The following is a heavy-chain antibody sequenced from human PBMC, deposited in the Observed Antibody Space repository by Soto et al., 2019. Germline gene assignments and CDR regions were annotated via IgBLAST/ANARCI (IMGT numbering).Heavy chain of an antibody. Sequence: QVQLQESGPGLVKPSQTLSLTCTVSGGSISSGGYYWSWIRQHPGQGLEWIGYIYYSGSTYYNPYPKSRVTISVDTSKNQFSLKLSSVTAADTAVDYCARVEGAGTTRWFDPWGQGTLVTVSS. J-gene: IGHJ5*02. CDR1: GGSISSGGYY. V-gene: IGHV4-31*03. D-gene: IGHD1-7*01. CDR3: ARVEGAGTTRWFDP. CDR2: IYYSGST.